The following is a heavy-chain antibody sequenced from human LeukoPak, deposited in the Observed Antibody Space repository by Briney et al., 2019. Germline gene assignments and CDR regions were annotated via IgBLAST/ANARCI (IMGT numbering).Heavy chain of an antibody. CDR2: IKPVNGGT. V-gene: IGHV1-2*02. D-gene: IGHD1-7*01. Sequence: ASVKVSCKASGYTFTADYMHWVRQAPGQGLEWMGWIKPVNGGTNYAQKFQGRVTMTRDTSISTAYMELSGLRSDDTAVYYCARGKGSGTFLNVFAYWGQGTLVTVSS. CDR1: GYTFTADY. J-gene: IGHJ4*02. CDR3: ARGKGSGTFLNVFAY.